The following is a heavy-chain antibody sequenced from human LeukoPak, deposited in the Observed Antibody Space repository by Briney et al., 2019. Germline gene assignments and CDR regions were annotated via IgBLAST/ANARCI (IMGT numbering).Heavy chain of an antibody. CDR3: AREQVPCY. Sequence: GGSLRLSCAASGFTFNNFGMNWVRQAPGQGLEWISYISPSSSTTYYAGSVRGRFTISRDNAKNSVYLEMNSLRAEDTAVYYCAREQVPCYWGQGTLVTVSS. CDR2: ISPSSSTT. CDR1: GFTFNNFG. V-gene: IGHV3-48*04. J-gene: IGHJ4*02.